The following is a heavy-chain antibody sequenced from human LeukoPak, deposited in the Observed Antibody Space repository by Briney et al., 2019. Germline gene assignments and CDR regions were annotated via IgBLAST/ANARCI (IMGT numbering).Heavy chain of an antibody. D-gene: IGHD6-19*01. CDR1: GFTFSFYE. Sequence: GGSLRLSCAASGFTFSFYEMNWVRQAPGKGLEWVSYISSSGSTIYYADSVKGRFTISRDNAKNSLYLQMSSLRAEDTAVYYCARVWGIAVAGTLDYWGQGTLVTVSS. CDR3: ARVWGIAVAGTLDY. V-gene: IGHV3-48*03. CDR2: ISSSGSTI. J-gene: IGHJ4*02.